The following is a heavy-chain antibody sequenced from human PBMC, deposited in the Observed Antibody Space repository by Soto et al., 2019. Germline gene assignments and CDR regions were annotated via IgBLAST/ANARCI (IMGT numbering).Heavy chain of an antibody. CDR3: ARDTGTGYYDSSGYYYD. Sequence: PGGSLRLSCAASGFTLSSYWMHWVRQAPGKGLVWVSRINSDGSSTSYADSVKGRFTITRDNAKNTLYLQMNSLRAEDTAVYYCARDTGTGYYDSSGYYYDWGQGTLVTVSS. CDR2: INSDGSST. J-gene: IGHJ4*02. CDR1: GFTLSSYW. V-gene: IGHV3-74*01. D-gene: IGHD3-22*01.